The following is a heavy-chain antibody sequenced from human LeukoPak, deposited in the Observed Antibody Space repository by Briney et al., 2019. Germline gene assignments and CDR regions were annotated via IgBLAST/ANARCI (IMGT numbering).Heavy chain of an antibody. CDR1: GGSFSGYY. Sequence: PSETLSLTCAVYGGSFSGYYWSWIRQPPGKGLEWIGEINHSGSTNYNPSLKSRVTISVDTSKNQFSLKLSSVTAADTAVYYCARREDSYGYNQPYYYYYYYMDVWGKGTTVTVSS. CDR3: ARREDSYGYNQPYYYYYYYMDV. J-gene: IGHJ6*03. CDR2: INHSGST. D-gene: IGHD5-18*01. V-gene: IGHV4-34*01.